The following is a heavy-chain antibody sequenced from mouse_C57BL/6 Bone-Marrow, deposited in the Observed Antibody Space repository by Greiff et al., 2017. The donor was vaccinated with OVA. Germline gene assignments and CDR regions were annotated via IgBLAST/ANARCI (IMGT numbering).Heavy chain of an antibody. D-gene: IGHD1-1*01. CDR2: IWSDGST. Sequence: VKLVESGPGLVAPSQSLSITCTVSGFSLTSYGVHWVRQPPGKGLEWLVVIWSDGSTTYNSALKSRLSISKDNSKSQVFLKMNSLQTDDTAMYXCARHGGGYYYGSSPFAYWGQGTLVTVSA. CDR3: ARHGGGYYYGSSPFAY. J-gene: IGHJ3*01. V-gene: IGHV2-6-1*01. CDR1: GFSLTSYG.